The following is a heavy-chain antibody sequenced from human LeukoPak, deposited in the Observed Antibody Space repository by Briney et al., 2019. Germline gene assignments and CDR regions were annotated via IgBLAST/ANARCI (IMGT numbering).Heavy chain of an antibody. Sequence: TGGSLRLSCAASGFTFSSYGMHWVRQAPGKGLEWVAVISYDGSNKYYADSVKGRFTISRDNSKNTLYLQMNSLRAEDTAVYYCAKDAARIVVVPAAMVNWFDPWGQGTLVTVSS. CDR3: AKDAARIVVVPAAMVNWFDP. J-gene: IGHJ5*02. CDR2: ISYDGSNK. D-gene: IGHD2-2*01. V-gene: IGHV3-30*18. CDR1: GFTFSSYG.